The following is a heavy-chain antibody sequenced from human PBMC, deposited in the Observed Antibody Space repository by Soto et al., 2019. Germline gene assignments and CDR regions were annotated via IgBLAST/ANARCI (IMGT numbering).Heavy chain of an antibody. CDR2: VSAYNRNT. J-gene: IGHJ4*02. CDR3: AIERQWEPLLY. Sequence: QVQLVQSGVEVKKPGPSVRLSCKASGYTFTNYGFTWVRQAPGQGLEWMGWVSAYNRNTNYAQKFQDRVTMTTDTSTSTAYMELRSLSSDDTAVYYCAIERQWEPLLYWGEGTLLTVSP. D-gene: IGHD1-26*01. CDR1: GYTFTNYG. V-gene: IGHV1-18*04.